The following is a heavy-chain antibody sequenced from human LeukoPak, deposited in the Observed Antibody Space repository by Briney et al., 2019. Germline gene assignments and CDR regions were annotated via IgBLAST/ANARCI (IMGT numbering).Heavy chain of an antibody. Sequence: GASVKLSCTVSGYTLTELSMHWVRQAPGKGLEWMGGFDSEDGETIYAQTFQGRVTMTKDTSTNTSHMKLTSLRPEDTAVYYCVGVAECGSNTNAIYMWGERRIVSVSS. CDR2: FDSEDGET. J-gene: IGHJ3*02. V-gene: IGHV1-24*01. CDR1: GYTLTELS. CDR3: VGVAECGSNTNAIYM. D-gene: IGHD2-2*01.